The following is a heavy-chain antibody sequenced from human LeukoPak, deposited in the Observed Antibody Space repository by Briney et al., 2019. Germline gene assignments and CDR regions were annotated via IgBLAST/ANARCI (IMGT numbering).Heavy chain of an antibody. Sequence: SETLSLTCTVSGYSISSGYYWGWIRQPPGEGLEWIGSIYHSGSTYYNPSLKSRVTISVDTSKNQFSLKLSSVTAADTAVYYCARGPAEGYFDLWGRGTLATVSS. CDR1: GYSISSGYY. D-gene: IGHD1-14*01. V-gene: IGHV4-38-2*02. CDR3: ARGPAEGYFDL. CDR2: IYHSGST. J-gene: IGHJ2*01.